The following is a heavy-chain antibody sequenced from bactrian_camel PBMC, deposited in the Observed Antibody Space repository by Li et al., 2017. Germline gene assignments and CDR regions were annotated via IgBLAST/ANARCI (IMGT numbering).Heavy chain of an antibody. CDR1: GLTIGSQC. J-gene: IGHJ4*01. D-gene: IGHD2*01. Sequence: HVQLVESGGGSVQAGGSLRLSCAASGLTIGSQCMGWFRQAPGKEREGISCVNWGAGGTYYADSVKGRFTIFRDNAKSTLYLQLNSLKIEDTAMYYCAKRSPSNTVQDDSGGYYPPAYLGQGTQVTVS. V-gene: IGHV3S1*01. CDR3: AKRSPSNTVQDDSGGYYPPAY. CDR2: VNWGAGGT.